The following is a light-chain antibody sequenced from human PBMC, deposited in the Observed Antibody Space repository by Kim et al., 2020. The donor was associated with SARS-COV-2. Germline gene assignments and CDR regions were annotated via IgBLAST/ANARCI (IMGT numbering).Light chain of an antibody. CDR2: DVS. CDR1: SSDVGAYNY. J-gene: IGLJ3*02. Sequence: GQSVTISCTGTSSDVGAYNYVAWYQQHPGKAPKLMICDVSRRPSGVPARFSGSKSGNTASLTIAGLQAEDEADYYCCSYAGTYTWGFGGGTQLTVL. CDR3: CSYAGTYTWG. V-gene: IGLV2-11*03.